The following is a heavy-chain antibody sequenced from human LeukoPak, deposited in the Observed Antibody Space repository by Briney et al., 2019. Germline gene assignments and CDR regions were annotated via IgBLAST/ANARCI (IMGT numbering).Heavy chain of an antibody. V-gene: IGHV3-53*01. Sequence: GGSLRLSCAASGFTVSSNYMSWVRQAPGKGLEWVSVIYSGGSTYYADSVKGRFTISRDNSKNTLYLQMNSLRAEDTAVYYCATGFVAVAGTYYYYGMDVWGQGTTVTVSS. CDR2: IYSGGST. CDR3: ATGFVAVAGTYYYYGMDV. J-gene: IGHJ6*02. D-gene: IGHD6-19*01. CDR1: GFTVSSNY.